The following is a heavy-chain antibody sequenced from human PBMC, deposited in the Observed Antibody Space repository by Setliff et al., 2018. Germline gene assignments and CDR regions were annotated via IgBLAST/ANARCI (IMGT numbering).Heavy chain of an antibody. CDR2: VDRSGNT. CDR1: GDSISRSTYY. J-gene: IGHJ4*02. D-gene: IGHD3-22*01. V-gene: IGHV4-39*01. CDR3: ARRDSTGYYGYSFDF. Sequence: PSETLSLTCTLSGDSISRSTYYWGWIRQSPGRGLDWIGTVDRSGNTSYNPSLNSRVTISVDTSKNQFSLKLTSVSAANTAVYSCARRDSTGYYGYSFDFWGQGTLVTVSS.